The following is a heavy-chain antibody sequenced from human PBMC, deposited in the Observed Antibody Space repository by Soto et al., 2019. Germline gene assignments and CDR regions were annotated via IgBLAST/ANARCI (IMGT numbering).Heavy chain of an antibody. J-gene: IGHJ6*02. Sequence: QVRLQESGPGLVKPSETLSLTCTVSGGSITSITNHYCSWIRQPPGKGLEWIGYISYSGHTSYNHSLKSRVILSGDTSKNQVPLNLASVTAADTAVYYCATQGFGTLHGLVDVWGQGTPVTVSS. CDR3: ATQGFGTLHGLVDV. CDR1: GGSITSITNHY. V-gene: IGHV4-59*08. CDR2: ISYSGHT. D-gene: IGHD1-7*01.